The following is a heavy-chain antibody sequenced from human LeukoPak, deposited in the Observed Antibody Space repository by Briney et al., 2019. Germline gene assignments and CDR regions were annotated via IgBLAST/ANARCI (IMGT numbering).Heavy chain of an antibody. CDR3: AGGDPFNYYMDV. CDR1: GGTFSGHA. Sequence: ASVKVSCNASGGTFSGHAISWVRQAPGQGLEWMGGTIPIFGATNYTQRFQGRITITTDESTTTASMELTSLRSEDTAGYFCAGGDPFNYYMDVWGKGTSVTVFS. J-gene: IGHJ6*03. D-gene: IGHD4-17*01. V-gene: IGHV1-69*05. CDR2: TIPIFGAT.